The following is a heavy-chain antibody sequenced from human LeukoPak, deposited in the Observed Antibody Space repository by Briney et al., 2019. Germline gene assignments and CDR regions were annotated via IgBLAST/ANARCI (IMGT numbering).Heavy chain of an antibody. CDR3: ARDAHMEVVPAAIGTWFDP. CDR2: ISAYNGNT. CDR1: GYTFTSYG. J-gene: IGHJ5*02. V-gene: IGHV1-18*01. Sequence: GASVKVSCKASGYTFTSYGISWVRQAPGQGLGWMGWISAYNGNTNYAQKLQGRVTMTTDTSTSTAYMELRSLRSDDTAVYYCARDAHMEVVPAAIGTWFDPWGQGTLVTVSS. D-gene: IGHD2-2*01.